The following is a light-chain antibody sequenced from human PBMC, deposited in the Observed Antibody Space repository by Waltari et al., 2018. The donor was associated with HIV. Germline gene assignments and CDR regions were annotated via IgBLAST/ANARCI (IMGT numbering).Light chain of an antibody. Sequence: QSALTQPPSASGSPGQSVTLSCTGTSSDVGGFDYVSWYQQHPAKAPKLLIYAVNRRPCGVPDRFSGSKSGNTASLTVSGLQTEDEAYYYCSSYADTNNVLFGGGTKLTVL. J-gene: IGLJ3*02. CDR2: AVN. CDR1: SSDVGGFDY. V-gene: IGLV2-8*01. CDR3: SSYADTNNVL.